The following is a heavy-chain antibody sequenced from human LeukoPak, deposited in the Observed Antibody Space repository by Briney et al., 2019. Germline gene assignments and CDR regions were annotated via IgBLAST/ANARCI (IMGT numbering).Heavy chain of an antibody. V-gene: IGHV3-9*01. CDR2: ISWNSGTI. CDR1: GFTFDDYA. J-gene: IGHJ4*02. D-gene: IGHD6-19*01. Sequence: GGSLRLSCAASGFTFDDYAMHWVRQVPGKGLEWVSGISWNSGTIGYADSVKGRFTISRDNSKNTLYLQMNSLRPEDTAVYYCAKDVVGQQWLENYWGQGTLVTVSS. CDR3: AKDVVGQQWLENY.